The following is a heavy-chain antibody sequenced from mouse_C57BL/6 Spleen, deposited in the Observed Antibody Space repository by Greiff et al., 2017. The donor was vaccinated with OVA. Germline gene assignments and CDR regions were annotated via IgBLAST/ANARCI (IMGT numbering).Heavy chain of an antibody. J-gene: IGHJ3*01. V-gene: IGHV3-6*01. CDR1: GYSITSGYY. Sequence: EVQLQESGPGLVKPSQSLSLTCSVTGYSITSGYYWNWIRQFPGNKLEWMGYISYDGSNNYNPSLKNRISITRDTSKNQFFLKLNSVTTEDTATYYCAREGGNYDWFAYWGQGTLVTVSA. CDR2: ISYDGSN. CDR3: AREGGNYDWFAY. D-gene: IGHD2-1*01.